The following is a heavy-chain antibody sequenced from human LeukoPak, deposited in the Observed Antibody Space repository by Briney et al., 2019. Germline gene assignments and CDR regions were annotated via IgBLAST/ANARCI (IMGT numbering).Heavy chain of an antibody. CDR2: IYSGGST. D-gene: IGHD3-10*01. J-gene: IGHJ6*02. CDR3: ARDPKIHFYYYGSRMDYGMDV. CDR1: GFTVSSNY. V-gene: IGHV3-53*04. Sequence: GGSLRLSCAASGFTVSSNYMSWVRQAPGKGLEWVSVIYSGGSTYYADSVKGRFTISRHNSKNTLYLQMNSLRSDDTAVYYCARDPKIHFYYYGSRMDYGMDVWGQGTTVTVSS.